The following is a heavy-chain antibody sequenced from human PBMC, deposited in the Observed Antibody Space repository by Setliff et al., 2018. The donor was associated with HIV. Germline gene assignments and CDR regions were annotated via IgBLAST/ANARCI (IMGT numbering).Heavy chain of an antibody. D-gene: IGHD2-21*02. CDR1: GFTLSNFW. V-gene: IGHV3-15*01. CDR3: ATDNCGGDCYLNY. J-gene: IGHJ4*02. CDR2: IKNKAAGETT. Sequence: GGSLRLSCAASGFTLSNFWMTWVRQAPGKGLEWIGRIKNKAAGETTEYAAPVKDRFIISRDDSKNMLYLQMNSLKTEDTALYYCATDNCGGDCYLNYWGLGTLVTVSS.